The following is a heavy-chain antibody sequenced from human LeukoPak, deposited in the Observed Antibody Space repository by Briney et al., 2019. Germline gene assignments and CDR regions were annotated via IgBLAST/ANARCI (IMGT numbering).Heavy chain of an antibody. D-gene: IGHD2-8*01. CDR1: GYTFTVYY. V-gene: IGHV1-2*02. Sequence: GASVKVSCKASGYTFTVYYMHWVRQAPGQGLEWMGWINPNSGGTNFAQNFQGRVTMTRDTSISTAYMELTRLTSDDTAVYYCARDMGVPYYFDYWGQGTLATVSS. J-gene: IGHJ4*02. CDR3: ARDMGVPYYFDY. CDR2: INPNSGGT.